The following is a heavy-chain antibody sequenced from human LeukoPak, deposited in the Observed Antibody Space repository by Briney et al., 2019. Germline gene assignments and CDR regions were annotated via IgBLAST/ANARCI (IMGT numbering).Heavy chain of an antibody. Sequence: WASVKVSCKASGYTFSSYYMHWVRQAPGQGLEWMGIINPSGGSTSYAQKFQGRVTMTRDMSTSTVYMELSSLRSEDTAMYYCARAGRYFDWLVQGALDYWGQGTLVTVSS. CDR3: ARAGRYFDWLVQGALDY. CDR1: GYTFSSYY. V-gene: IGHV1-46*01. CDR2: INPSGGST. D-gene: IGHD3-9*01. J-gene: IGHJ4*02.